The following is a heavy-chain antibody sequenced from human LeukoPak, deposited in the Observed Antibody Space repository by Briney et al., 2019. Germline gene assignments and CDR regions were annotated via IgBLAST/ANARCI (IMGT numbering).Heavy chain of an antibody. Sequence: PGGSLRLSCAASGFTFSSYSMNWVRQAPGKGLEWVSSISGSSSYIYYADSVKGRFTISRHNAKNSLYLQMSSLRAEDTAVYYCARVPGREPSRLDYWGQGTLVTVSS. V-gene: IGHV3-21*01. CDR3: ARVPGREPSRLDY. CDR1: GFTFSSYS. CDR2: ISGSSSYI. J-gene: IGHJ4*02. D-gene: IGHD1-26*01.